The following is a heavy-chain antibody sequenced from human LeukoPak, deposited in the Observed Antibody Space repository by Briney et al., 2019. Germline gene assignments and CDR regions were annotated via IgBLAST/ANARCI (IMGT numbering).Heavy chain of an antibody. CDR3: ARDRSTFSVSADS. CDR1: GGTFSSYA. V-gene: IGHV1-69*04. D-gene: IGHD5/OR15-5a*01. Sequence: ASVKVSCKAYGGTFSSYAISWVRQAPGQGLEWMGRIIPILGIANYAQKFQGRVTITADKSTSTAYMELSSLRSEDTAVYYCARDRSTFSVSADSWGQGTLVTVSS. CDR2: IIPILGIA. J-gene: IGHJ5*01.